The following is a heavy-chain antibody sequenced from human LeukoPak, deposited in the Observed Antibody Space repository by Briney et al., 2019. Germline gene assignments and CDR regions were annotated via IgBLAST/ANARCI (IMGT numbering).Heavy chain of an antibody. J-gene: IGHJ6*04. CDR3: AELGITMIGGV. D-gene: IGHD3-10*02. CDR2: ISSSSRYI. V-gene: IGHV3-21*01. CDR1: GFTFRSYS. Sequence: GGSLRLSCAASGFTFRSYSMNWVRQAPGKGLEWVSSISSSSRYIYYADSVKGRFTISRDNAKNSLYLQMDSLRAEDTAVYYCAELGITMIGGVWGKGTKVTISS.